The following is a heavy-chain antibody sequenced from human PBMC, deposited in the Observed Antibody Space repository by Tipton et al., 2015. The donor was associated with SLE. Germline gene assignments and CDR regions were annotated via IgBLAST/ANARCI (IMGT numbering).Heavy chain of an antibody. Sequence: LRLSCTVSGGSISSSSYYWGWIRQPPGKGLEWIGYIYYSGSTNYNPSLKSRVTISVDTSKNQFSLKLSSVTAADTAVYYCARGLYDSSGYYFYAFDIWGQGTMVTVS. J-gene: IGHJ3*02. D-gene: IGHD3-22*01. CDR3: ARGLYDSSGYYFYAFDI. V-gene: IGHV4-61*05. CDR2: IYYSGST. CDR1: GGSISSSSYY.